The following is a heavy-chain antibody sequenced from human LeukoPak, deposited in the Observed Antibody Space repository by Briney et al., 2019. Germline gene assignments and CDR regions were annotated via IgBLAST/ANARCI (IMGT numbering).Heavy chain of an antibody. CDR1: GFTFSSYA. D-gene: IGHD3-22*01. V-gene: IGHV3-23*01. J-gene: IGHJ6*02. CDR2: ISGSGGST. Sequence: PGGSLRLSCAASGFTFSSYAMSWVRQAPGKGLEWVSAISGSGGSTYYADSVKGRFTISRDNSKNALYLQMNSLRAEDTAVYYCAREIYYDSSGYPYYYYGMDVWGQGTTVTVSS. CDR3: AREIYYDSSGYPYYYYGMDV.